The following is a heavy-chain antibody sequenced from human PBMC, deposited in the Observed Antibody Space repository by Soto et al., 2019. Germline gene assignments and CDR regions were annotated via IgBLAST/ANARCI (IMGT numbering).Heavy chain of an antibody. CDR3: ARAPFCSGSGNYYHLMFDP. V-gene: IGHV4-30-2*01. CDR1: GGSVSGAGYS. D-gene: IGHD3-10*01. Sequence: SETLSLTCAVSGGSVSGAGYSWSWIRQPPGGGLEWIGYIYHSGTTLYNPSLKTRLTMSLHRANYRFSLTPNSMTAADTAVYYCARAPFCSGSGNYYHLMFDPWGQGTQVTVSS. J-gene: IGHJ5*01. CDR2: IYHSGTT.